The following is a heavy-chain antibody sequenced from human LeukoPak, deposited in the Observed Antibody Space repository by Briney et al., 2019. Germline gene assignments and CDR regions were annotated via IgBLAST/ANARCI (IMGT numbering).Heavy chain of an antibody. V-gene: IGHV3-66*01. CDR1: GFTVSNNY. CDR2: MWRDGRT. J-gene: IGHJ4*02. CDR3: AGDWYGSGYYDY. Sequence: GGSLRLSCASSGFTVSNNYMGWVRQAPGKGLEWVSTMWRDGRTSYTDSVKGRFIISRDNSKNTLYLLMNSLRAEDTALYYCAGDWYGSGYYDYRGQGTQVTVSS. D-gene: IGHD6-19*01.